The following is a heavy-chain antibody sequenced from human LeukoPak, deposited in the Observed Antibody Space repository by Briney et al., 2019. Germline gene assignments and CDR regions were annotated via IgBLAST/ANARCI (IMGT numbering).Heavy chain of an antibody. V-gene: IGHV3-53*01. CDR1: GFTVSSNY. Sequence: GGSLRLSCAASGFTVSSNYMNWVRQAPGKGLEWVSVIYSGGSTNYADSVKGRFTISRDNSKNTLYLQMNSLRAEDTAVYYCTYGYTLDFWGQGTLVTVSS. CDR3: TYGYTLDF. J-gene: IGHJ4*02. CDR2: IYSGGST. D-gene: IGHD5-18*01.